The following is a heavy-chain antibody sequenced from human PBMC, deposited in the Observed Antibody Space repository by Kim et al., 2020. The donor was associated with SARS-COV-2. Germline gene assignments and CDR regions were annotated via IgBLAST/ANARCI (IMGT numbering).Heavy chain of an antibody. V-gene: IGHV1-18*01. J-gene: IGHJ6*02. Sequence: NYPRKLQGRVTMTTDTSTSTAYMELRSLRSDDTAMYYCARYYYGSGGMDVWGQGTTVTVSS. D-gene: IGHD3-10*01. CDR3: ARYYYGSGGMDV.